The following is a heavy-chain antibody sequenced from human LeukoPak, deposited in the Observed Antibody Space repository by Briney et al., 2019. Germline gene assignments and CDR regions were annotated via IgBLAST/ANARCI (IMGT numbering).Heavy chain of an antibody. CDR3: ARDRSGTYSADY. Sequence: SSYYLGRVRPAPGKGLERGAIISYDGSKKYYADSVNGRFTISRDISKNTLYLQMNSLRAEDTAVYYCARDRSGTYSADYWGQGTLVTVSS. V-gene: IGHV3-30*19. D-gene: IGHD3-10*01. J-gene: IGHJ4*02. CDR2: ISYDGSKK. CDR1: SSYY.